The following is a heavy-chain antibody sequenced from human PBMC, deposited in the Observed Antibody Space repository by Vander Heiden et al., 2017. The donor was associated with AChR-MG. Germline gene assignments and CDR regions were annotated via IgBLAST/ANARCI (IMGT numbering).Heavy chain of an antibody. V-gene: IGHV3-66*01. CDR2: IYSGGST. Sequence: EVQLVESGGGLVKPGGSLRLSCAAAGFTVSSTYMSWVRQAPGKGLEWVSVIYSGGSTYYADSVKGRFTISRDNSKNTLYLQMNSLRAEDTAVYYCARAGDYYDSSGPPRWFDPWGQGTLVTVSS. CDR3: ARAGDYYDSSGPPRWFDP. J-gene: IGHJ5*02. CDR1: GFTVSSTY. D-gene: IGHD3-22*01.